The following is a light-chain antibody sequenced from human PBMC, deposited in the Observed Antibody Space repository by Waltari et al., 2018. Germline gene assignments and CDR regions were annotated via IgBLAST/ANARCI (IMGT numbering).Light chain of an antibody. Sequence: TQSPATLSVSPGERVTLSCRASQRVNGNLAWYQQKPGQAPRLLIYGSSIRATDTPARFSGSESETEFTLTINSLQSEDSAVYYCQQYDNWLRGTFGQGTRLEIK. CDR2: GSS. CDR3: QQYDNWLRGT. V-gene: IGKV3-15*01. CDR1: QRVNGN. J-gene: IGKJ5*01.